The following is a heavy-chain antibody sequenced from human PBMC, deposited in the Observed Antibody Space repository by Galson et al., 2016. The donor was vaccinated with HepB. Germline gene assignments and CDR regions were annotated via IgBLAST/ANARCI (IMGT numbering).Heavy chain of an antibody. J-gene: IGHJ6*02. V-gene: IGHV1-46*03. Sequence: SVKVSCKASGYTFTNYNMHWVRQAPGRGLERMGIINPSAGSTSYAQKFQGRVTMTRDTSTSTVYMELSSLRTEDTAVYYCARGRYYGMDVWGQGATVTVSS. CDR3: ARGRYYGMDV. CDR1: GYTFTNYN. CDR2: INPSAGST.